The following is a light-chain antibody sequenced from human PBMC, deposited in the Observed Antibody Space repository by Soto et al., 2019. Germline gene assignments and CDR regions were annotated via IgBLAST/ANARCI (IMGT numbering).Light chain of an antibody. V-gene: IGKV3-15*01. J-gene: IGKJ1*01. CDR1: QSVSSN. CDR2: GVS. CDR3: QQYNNWPQT. Sequence: EIVMTQSPATLSVSPGERATLSCRASQSVSSNSAWYQQKPGQAPRLLIYGVSTRATGIPARFSGNGSGTEVTLTISSLQSEEFAVYYCQQYNNWPQTFGPGTKVEIK.